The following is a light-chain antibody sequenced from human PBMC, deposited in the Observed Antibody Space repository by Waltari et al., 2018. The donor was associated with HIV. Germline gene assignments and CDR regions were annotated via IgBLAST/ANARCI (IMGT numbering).Light chain of an antibody. CDR1: SGDVGGYNY. CDR3: SSYTTSSDVDVV. J-gene: IGLJ2*01. CDR2: DFS. V-gene: IGLV2-14*03. Sequence: QSALTQPASISWSPGQSITISCTGTSGDVGGYNYVHWYQQKPGKAPHFIIYDFSEGTTGASRRVSGSKSDNTTFLTISGLQADDEADYYCSSYTTSSDVDVVFGGGTKLTV.